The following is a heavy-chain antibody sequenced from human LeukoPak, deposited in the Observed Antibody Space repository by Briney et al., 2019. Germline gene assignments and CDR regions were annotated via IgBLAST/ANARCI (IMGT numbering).Heavy chain of an antibody. V-gene: IGHV3-66*01. D-gene: IGHD6-19*01. CDR1: GFTVSSNY. J-gene: IGHJ5*02. CDR3: ARANPSSGWFYWFDP. CDR2: IYSGGST. Sequence: GGSLRLSCAASGFTVSSNYMSWVRQAPGKGLEWVSVIYSGGSTYYADSVKGRFTISRDNPKNTLCLQMNSLRAEDTAVYYCARANPSSGWFYWFDPWGQGTLVTVSS.